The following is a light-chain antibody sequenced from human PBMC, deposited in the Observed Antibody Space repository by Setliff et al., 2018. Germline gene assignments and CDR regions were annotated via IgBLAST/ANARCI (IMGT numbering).Light chain of an antibody. CDR1: NNDVGAYNY. V-gene: IGLV2-14*03. CDR3: TSYTTSNSHV. CDR2: DVS. J-gene: IGLJ1*01. Sequence: QSVLTQPASVSGSPGQSVTISCTGTNNDVGAYNYVSWYQQHPGKAPKFMIYDVSKRSSGASDRFSGSKSGNTASLTISGLRTEDEADYYCTSYTTSNSHVFGTGTKVTVL.